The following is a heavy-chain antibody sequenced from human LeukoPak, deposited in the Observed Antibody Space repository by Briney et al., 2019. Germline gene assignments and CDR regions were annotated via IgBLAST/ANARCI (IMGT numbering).Heavy chain of an antibody. CDR3: AELGITMIGGV. CDR2: ISSSGSTI. D-gene: IGHD3-10*02. V-gene: IGHV3-48*03. CDR1: GFTFSSYA. Sequence: PGGSLRLSCAASGFTFSSYAMSWVRQAPGKGLEWVSYISSSGSTIYYAYSVKGRFTISRDNAKNSLYLQMNSLRAEDTAVYYCAELGITMIGGVWGKGTTVTISS. J-gene: IGHJ6*04.